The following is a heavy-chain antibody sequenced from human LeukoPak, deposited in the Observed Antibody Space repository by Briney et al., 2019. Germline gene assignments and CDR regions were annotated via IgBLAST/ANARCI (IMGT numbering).Heavy chain of an antibody. D-gene: IGHD3-9*01. J-gene: IGHJ5*02. CDR1: GGPISSYH. CDR2: IYYSGST. Sequence: SETLSLTCTVSGGPISSYHWSWIRQPPGKGLEGIGYIYYSGSTNYNPSLKSRVTISVDTSKNQFSLKLSSVAAADTALYYCARVALGDFDWTGGNWFDPWGQGTLVTVSS. CDR3: ARVALGDFDWTGGNWFDP. V-gene: IGHV4-59*13.